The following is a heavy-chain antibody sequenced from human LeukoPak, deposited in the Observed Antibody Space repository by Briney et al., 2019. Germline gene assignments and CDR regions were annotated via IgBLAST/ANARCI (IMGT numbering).Heavy chain of an antibody. J-gene: IGHJ4*02. CDR2: IWYDGSKK. CDR1: GFTFSNYA. V-gene: IGHV3-33*08. CDR3: ARDLGPRAGYSSS. Sequence: PAGSLRLSCAASGFTFSNYAMSWVRQSPAKGLEWLAVIWYDGSKKDYADSVKGRLTISRDNSKNTLYLQMNSLRAEDTAVYYCARDLGPRAGYSSSWGQGTLVTVSS. D-gene: IGHD6-19*01.